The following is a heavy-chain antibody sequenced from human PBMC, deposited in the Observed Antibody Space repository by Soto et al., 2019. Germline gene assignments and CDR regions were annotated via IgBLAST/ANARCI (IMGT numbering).Heavy chain of an antibody. CDR3: ASRKFYVWGSYRHFDY. CDR1: GFTFSSYA. CDR2: ISYDGSNK. Sequence: GGSLRLSCAASGFTFSSYAMHWVRQAPGKGLEWVAVISYDGSNKYYADSVKGRFTISRDDSKNTLYLQMNSLRAEDTAVYYCASRKFYVWGSYRHFDYWGQGTLVTVSS. V-gene: IGHV3-30-3*01. J-gene: IGHJ4*02. D-gene: IGHD3-16*02.